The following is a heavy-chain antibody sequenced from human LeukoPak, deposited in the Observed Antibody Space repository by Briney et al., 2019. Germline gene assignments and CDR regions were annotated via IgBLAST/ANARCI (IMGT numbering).Heavy chain of an antibody. D-gene: IGHD3-9*01. J-gene: IGHJ4*02. V-gene: IGHV3-23*01. Sequence: GGSLRLSCAASGFTFSSYAMSWVRQAPGKGLEWVSAISGSGGSTYCADSVKGRFTISRDNSKNTLYLQMNSLRAEDTAVYYCASAYYDILTGYSAIDKFDYWGQGTLVTVSS. CDR1: GFTFSSYA. CDR3: ASAYYDILTGYSAIDKFDY. CDR2: ISGSGGST.